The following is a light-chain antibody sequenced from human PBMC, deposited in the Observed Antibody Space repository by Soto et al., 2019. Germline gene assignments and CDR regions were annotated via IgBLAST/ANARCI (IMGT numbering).Light chain of an antibody. J-gene: IGKJ1*01. CDR3: QQYNNWPRT. V-gene: IGKV3-15*01. CDR1: QSVSSN. Sequence: EIVMTQSPATLSVSPGESATLSCRASQSVSSNLAWYQQKPGQAPRLLIYGASTRATGIPDRFSGSGSGAEFTLTISSLQSEDLAVYYCQQYNNWPRTFGQGTKVESK. CDR2: GAS.